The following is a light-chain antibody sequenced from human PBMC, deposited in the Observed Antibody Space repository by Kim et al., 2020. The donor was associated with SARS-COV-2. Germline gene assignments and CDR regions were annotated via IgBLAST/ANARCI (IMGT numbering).Light chain of an antibody. V-gene: IGKV6-21*02. J-gene: IGKJ5*01. CDR1: ESVGSS. CDR2: YAS. CDR3: HQSRSFPHG. Sequence: VTPRERVTITCRASESVGSSLPWYQQKPKQSPKLLIKYASQSISGVPSRFSGSGSGTDFSLTISGLEAEDAATYYCHQSRSFPHGFGQGTRLEIK.